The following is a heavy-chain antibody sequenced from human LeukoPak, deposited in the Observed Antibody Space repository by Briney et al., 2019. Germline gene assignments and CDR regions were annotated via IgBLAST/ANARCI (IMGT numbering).Heavy chain of an antibody. CDR3: ARDSYNGSYYDP. J-gene: IGHJ5*02. D-gene: IGHD1-26*01. V-gene: IGHV1-69*05. CDR2: IIPMFGTP. CDR1: GGTFSMYA. Sequence: SVKVSCKTSGGTFSMYAISWVRQAPGQGLEWMGRIIPMFGTPYYAQNFQDRVTIITDESTTIAYMRLSSLRFEDTAVYYCARDSYNGSYYDPWGQGTLVAVSS.